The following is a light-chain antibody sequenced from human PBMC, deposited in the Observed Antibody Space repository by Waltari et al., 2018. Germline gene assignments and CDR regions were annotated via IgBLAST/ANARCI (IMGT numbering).Light chain of an antibody. Sequence: QSALTQPASVSGSPGQSITISCTGTGRDIGAYDYVSWYQQPPHKVPKVIFYDVRLRPSGISDRFSGSKSGNTASLTISGLQAEDEGDYYCSSFTTSDTLVIFGGGTKVTVL. CDR1: GRDIGAYDY. CDR3: SSFTTSDTLVI. V-gene: IGLV2-14*03. CDR2: DVR. J-gene: IGLJ2*01.